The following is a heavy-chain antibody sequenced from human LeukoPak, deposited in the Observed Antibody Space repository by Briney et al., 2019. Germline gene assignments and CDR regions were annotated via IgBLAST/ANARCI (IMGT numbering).Heavy chain of an antibody. CDR1: GFTFSDYY. CDR3: ARVYDSSGYYPNYYYYGMDV. Sequence: RTGGSLRLSCAASGFTFSDYYTSWIRQAPGKGLEWVSYISSSSSYTNYADSVKGRFTISRDNAKNSLYLQMNSLRAEDTAVYYCARVYDSSGYYPNYYYYGMDVWGQGTTVTVSS. D-gene: IGHD3-22*01. V-gene: IGHV3-11*05. J-gene: IGHJ6*02. CDR2: ISSSSSYT.